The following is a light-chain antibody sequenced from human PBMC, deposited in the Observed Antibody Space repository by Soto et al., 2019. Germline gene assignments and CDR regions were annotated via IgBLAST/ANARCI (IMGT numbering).Light chain of an antibody. Sequence: EMVLTQSPGTLSLSPGVRATLSCRASQRVSSSYLAWYQQKPGQAPRLLIYGESRRATGIPDRFSGSGSGTDFTLTISRLEPEDFAVYYCQQYSSSPSWTFGQGTKVEIK. V-gene: IGKV3-20*01. CDR3: QQYSSSPSWT. CDR1: QRVSSSY. J-gene: IGKJ1*01. CDR2: GES.